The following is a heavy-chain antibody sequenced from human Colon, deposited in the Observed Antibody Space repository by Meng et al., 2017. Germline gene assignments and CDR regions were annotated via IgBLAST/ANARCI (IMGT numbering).Heavy chain of an antibody. Sequence: GESLKISCAASGFTFTNARMHWVRQAPGRGLEWVGRIKSKTDGGTMDYAAPVKGRFTISRDDSKKILYLQMNSLKTDDTAVYYCTTGWNFWGQGTLVTVSS. CDR2: IKSKTDGGTM. V-gene: IGHV3-15*07. CDR3: TTGWNF. CDR1: GFTFTNAR. J-gene: IGHJ4*02. D-gene: IGHD2-15*01.